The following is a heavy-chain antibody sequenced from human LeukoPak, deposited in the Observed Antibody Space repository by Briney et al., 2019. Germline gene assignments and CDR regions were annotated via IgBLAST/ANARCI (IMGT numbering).Heavy chain of an antibody. V-gene: IGHV3-21*06. Sequence: PGGSLRLSCAASGFTFSSYTMNWVRQAPGKGLEWVSSISTSSSYIYYADSLKGRFTISRDNSKNSLYLQMNNLRAEDTAVYYCARALIGYYFDYWGQGTLVTVSS. D-gene: IGHD2-8*01. CDR1: GFTFSSYT. CDR3: ARALIGYYFDY. CDR2: ISTSSSYI. J-gene: IGHJ4*02.